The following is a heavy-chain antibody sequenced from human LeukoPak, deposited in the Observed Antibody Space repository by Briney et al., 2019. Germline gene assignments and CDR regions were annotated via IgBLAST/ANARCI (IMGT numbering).Heavy chain of an antibody. CDR2: IIPIFGTA. CDR1: GSTFSSYA. CDR3: ARVHSSGWSGVDY. D-gene: IGHD6-19*01. J-gene: IGHJ4*02. V-gene: IGHV1-69*06. Sequence: SVKVACKASGSTFSSYAISGVRQAPGQGLECMGGIIPIFGTANYAQKFQGRVTITADKSTSTAYMELSRLRSEDTAVYYCARVHSSGWSGVDYWGQGTLVNVYS.